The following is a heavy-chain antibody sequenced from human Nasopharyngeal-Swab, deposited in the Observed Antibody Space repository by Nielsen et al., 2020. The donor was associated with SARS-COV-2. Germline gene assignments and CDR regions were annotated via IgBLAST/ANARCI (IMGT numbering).Heavy chain of an antibody. V-gene: IGHV4-59*01. J-gene: IGHJ6*02. CDR2: IYYTGST. CDR1: GGSITGYY. Sequence: GSLRLSCTGSGGSITGYYWSWIRQPPGKGLEWIGNIYYTGSTKYNPPLKSRVTISMDTSKYQFSLKLSSVTAADTAVYYCARDRPNYGMDVWGRGTTVTVS. CDR3: ARDRPNYGMDV.